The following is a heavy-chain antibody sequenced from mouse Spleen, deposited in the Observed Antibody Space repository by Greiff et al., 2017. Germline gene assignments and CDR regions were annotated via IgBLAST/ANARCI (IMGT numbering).Heavy chain of an antibody. J-gene: IGHJ3*01. CDR2: ISYSGST. CDR3: ARLYDYGPWFAY. D-gene: IGHD2-4*01. Sequence: EVKLMESGPSLVKPSQTLSLTCSVTGDSITSGYWNWIRKFPGNKLEYMGYISYSGSTYYNPSLKSRISITRDTSKNQYYLQLNSVTTEDTATYYCARLYDYGPWFAYWGQGTLVTVSA. V-gene: IGHV3-8*02. CDR1: GDSITSGY.